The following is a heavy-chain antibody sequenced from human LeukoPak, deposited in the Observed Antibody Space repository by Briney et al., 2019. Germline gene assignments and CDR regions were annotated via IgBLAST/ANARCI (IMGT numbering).Heavy chain of an antibody. CDR3: ARRSGIAVAGAFDY. Sequence: GGSLRLSCAASGFTFSNYWMSWVRQAPGKGLEWVANIKQDGSEKYYVDSVKGRFTISRDNAKNSLHLQMNSLRAEDTAVYYCARRSGIAVAGAFDYWGQGTLVTVSS. CDR1: GFTFSNYW. V-gene: IGHV3-7*03. D-gene: IGHD6-19*01. CDR2: IKQDGSEK. J-gene: IGHJ4*02.